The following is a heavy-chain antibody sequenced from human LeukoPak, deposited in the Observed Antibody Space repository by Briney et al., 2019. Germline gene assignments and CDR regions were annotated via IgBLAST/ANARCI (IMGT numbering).Heavy chain of an antibody. D-gene: IGHD2-2*02. CDR3: AREWDIVVVLAAISRGYDWFDP. CDR2: IYTSGST. V-gene: IGHV4-61*02. J-gene: IGHJ5*02. Sequence: SETLSLTCTVSGGSISSGSYYWSWIRQPAGKGLEWIGRIYTSGSTIYNPSLKSRVTISVDTSKNQFSLKLSSVTAADTAVYYCAREWDIVVVLAAISRGYDWFDPWGQGTLVTVSS. CDR1: GGSISSGSYY.